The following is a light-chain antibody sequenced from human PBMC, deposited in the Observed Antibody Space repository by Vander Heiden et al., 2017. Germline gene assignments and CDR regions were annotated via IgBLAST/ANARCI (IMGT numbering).Light chain of an antibody. Sequence: QSALTQPASVSGSPGHSITISCTGTSCAVVVYNSVSWYQQHPGKAPKLMIYEVSNRPSGVSNRFSGSKSGNTASLTITGLQAEDEADYYCSSYTSSTRVFGGGTKLTVL. J-gene: IGLJ3*02. V-gene: IGLV2-14*01. CDR1: SCAVVVYNS. CDR3: SSYTSSTRV. CDR2: EVS.